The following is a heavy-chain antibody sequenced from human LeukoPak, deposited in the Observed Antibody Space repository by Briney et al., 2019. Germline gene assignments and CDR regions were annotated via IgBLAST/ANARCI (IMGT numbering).Heavy chain of an antibody. J-gene: IGHJ4*02. CDR3: ARGYYDFWSGSTYYFDY. V-gene: IGHV4-34*01. CDR1: GGSFSGYY. Sequence: SETLSLTCAVYGGSFSGYYWSWIRQPPGKGLEWIGEINHSGSTNYNPSLKSRVTISVDTSKNQFSLELSSVTAADTAVYYCARGYYDFWSGSTYYFDYWGQGTLVTVSS. CDR2: INHSGST. D-gene: IGHD3-3*01.